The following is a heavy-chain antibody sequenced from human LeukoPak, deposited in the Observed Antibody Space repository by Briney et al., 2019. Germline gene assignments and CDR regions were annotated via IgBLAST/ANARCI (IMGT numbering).Heavy chain of an antibody. V-gene: IGHV4-59*01. D-gene: IGHD3-10*01. CDR2: IYYSGST. CDR1: GGSISSYY. CDR3: ARGHAVVRGVGYNWFDP. J-gene: IGHJ5*02. Sequence: SETLSLTCTVSGGSISSYYWSWIRQPPGKGLEWIGYIYYSGSTNYNPSLKSRVTISVDTSKNQFSLKLSSVTAADTAVYYCARGHAVVRGVGYNWFDPWGQGTLVTVAS.